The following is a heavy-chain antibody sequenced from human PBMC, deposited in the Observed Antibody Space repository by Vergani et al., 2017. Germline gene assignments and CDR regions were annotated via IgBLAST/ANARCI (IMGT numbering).Heavy chain of an antibody. D-gene: IGHD2-21*02. CDR2: ISSSGSTI. J-gene: IGHJ4*02. CDR1: GFTFSSYE. V-gene: IGHV3-48*03. CDR3: TRIAYCGGDCYWMDY. Sequence: EVQLVESGGGLVQPGGSLRLSCAASGFTFSSYEMNWVRQAPGKGLEWVSYISSSGSTIYYADSVKGRFTISRDNAKNSLYLQMNSLRAEDKAVYYCTRIAYCGGDCYWMDYWGQGTLVTVSS.